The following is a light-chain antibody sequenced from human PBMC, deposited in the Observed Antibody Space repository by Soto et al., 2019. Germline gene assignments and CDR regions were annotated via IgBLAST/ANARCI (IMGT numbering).Light chain of an antibody. V-gene: IGKV3-15*01. CDR3: HQYNNWPPWT. Sequence: EIVMTQSPATXSXXPXXXXXXXXGASQSVSSNLAWYQQKPGQAPRLLIYGASTRATGIPARFSGSGSGTESTLTISSLQSEDYAVYYCHQYNNWPPWTFGQGTKVDI. CDR1: QSVSSN. CDR2: GAS. J-gene: IGKJ1*01.